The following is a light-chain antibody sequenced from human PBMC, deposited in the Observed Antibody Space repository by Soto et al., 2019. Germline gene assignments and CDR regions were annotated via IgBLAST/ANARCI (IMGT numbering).Light chain of an antibody. CDR3: SSYRSSSTLYV. Sequence: ALTQPASVSGSPGQSITISCTEITSDVGGFHYVSWYQQHPGKAPKLLIYEVNNRPSGVSHRFSGSKAGNTASLTISGLQPEDEADYYCSSYRSSSTLYVFGSGTKVT. V-gene: IGLV2-14*01. CDR2: EVN. J-gene: IGLJ1*01. CDR1: TSDVGGFHY.